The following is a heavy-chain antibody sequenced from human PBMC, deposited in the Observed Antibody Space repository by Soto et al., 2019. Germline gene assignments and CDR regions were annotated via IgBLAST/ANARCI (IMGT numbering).Heavy chain of an antibody. V-gene: IGHV4-31*03. CDR2: IYYSGST. CDR1: GGSISSGGYY. D-gene: IGHD6-6*01. Sequence: SETLSLTCTVSGGSISSGGYYWSWIRQHPGKGLEWIGYIYYSGSTYYNPSLKSRVTISVDTSKNQFSLKLSSVTAADTAVYYCARDSGSSSFDAFDIWGQGTMVTVSS. J-gene: IGHJ3*02. CDR3: ARDSGSSSFDAFDI.